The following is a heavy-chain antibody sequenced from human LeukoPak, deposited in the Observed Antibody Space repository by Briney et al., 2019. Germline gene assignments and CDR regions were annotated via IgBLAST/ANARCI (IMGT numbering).Heavy chain of an antibody. CDR2: IYWNDDK. CDR1: GVSLSTSGVG. J-gene: IGHJ5*02. V-gene: IGHV2-5*01. Sequence: SGPTLVNPTQTLTLTCTFSGVSLSTSGVGVGWIRQPPGKALEWLALIYWNDDKRYSPSLKSRLTITKDTSKNQVVLTMTNMDPVDTATYYCAQEARIAAAGRGWFDPWGQGTLVTVSS. D-gene: IGHD6-13*01. CDR3: AQEARIAAAGRGWFDP.